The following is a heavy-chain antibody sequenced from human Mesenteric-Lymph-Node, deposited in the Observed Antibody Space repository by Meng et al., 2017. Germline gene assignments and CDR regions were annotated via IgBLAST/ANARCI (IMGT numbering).Heavy chain of an antibody. CDR3: AREDTVTSSYYFDY. CDR1: GYTFTGYY. V-gene: IGHV1-2*02. CDR2: INPNSGGT. J-gene: IGHJ4*02. D-gene: IGHD4-17*01. Sequence: ASVKVSCKASGYTFTGYYMHWVQQAPGQGLEWMGWINPNSGGTNYAQKFQGRVTMTRDTSISTAYMELSRLRSDDTAVYYCAREDTVTSSYYFDYWGQGTLVTVSS.